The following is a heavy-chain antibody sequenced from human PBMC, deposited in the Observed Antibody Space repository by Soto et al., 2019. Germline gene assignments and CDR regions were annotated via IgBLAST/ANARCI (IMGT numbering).Heavy chain of an antibody. CDR1: GYTLGELA. CDR3: ATVLAGAFDI. Sequence: QVQLVQSASEEKKPGASVQVSCKVSGYTLGELAIHWVREAPGKGPEWLGSFDPEDGERFYAQSFQGRLTMTEDTSTDIAYIELTSLSSDDTAVYFCATVLAGAFDIWGPGTLVTVSS. CDR2: FDPEDGER. J-gene: IGHJ3*02. D-gene: IGHD3-3*02. V-gene: IGHV1-24*01.